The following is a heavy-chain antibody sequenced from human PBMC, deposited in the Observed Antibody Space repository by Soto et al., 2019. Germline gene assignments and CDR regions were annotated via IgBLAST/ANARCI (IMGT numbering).Heavy chain of an antibody. Sequence: PGGSLRLTCAASGFTFSGYAMGGVRKPPGKGLEGGSALSGSGSSTDYAESVKGRFTISRDNSKNALYLQMNSLRAEDTAVYYCASTKPRWGGYCSITSCRPGMDVWGQGTTVTVSS. CDR2: LSGSGSST. D-gene: IGHD2-2*01. CDR1: GFTFSGYA. CDR3: ASTKPRWGGYCSITSCRPGMDV. J-gene: IGHJ6*02. V-gene: IGHV3-23*01.